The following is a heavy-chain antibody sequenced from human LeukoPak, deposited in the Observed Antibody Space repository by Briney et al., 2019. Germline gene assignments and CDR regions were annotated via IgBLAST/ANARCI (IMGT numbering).Heavy chain of an antibody. J-gene: IGHJ4*02. Sequence: GGSLRLSCAASGFTFDTYAMSWVRQTPGEGLECVAAISGDNPGTYHADSVKGRFTISRDNSENTLHLQMNGLRAEDTAMYYCAKASVGHCSGAFCYHFDSWGQGTLVTVSS. CDR3: AKASVGHCSGAFCYHFDS. D-gene: IGHD2-15*01. CDR2: ISGDNPGT. V-gene: IGHV3-23*01. CDR1: GFTFDTYA.